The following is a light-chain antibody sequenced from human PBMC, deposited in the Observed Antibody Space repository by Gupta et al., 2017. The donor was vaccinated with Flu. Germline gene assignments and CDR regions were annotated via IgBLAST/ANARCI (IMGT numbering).Light chain of an antibody. Sequence: QSALTQPASVSGSPGQSITISCTGTSSDVGGYNYVSWYQHHPGKAPKLMIYEVSNRPSGVSNLFSGSKSGNTASLTISGLQAEDEADYYCSSYTSSLYVFGTGTKVTVL. V-gene: IGLV2-14*01. CDR1: SSDVGGYNY. CDR2: EVS. J-gene: IGLJ1*01. CDR3: SSYTSSLYV.